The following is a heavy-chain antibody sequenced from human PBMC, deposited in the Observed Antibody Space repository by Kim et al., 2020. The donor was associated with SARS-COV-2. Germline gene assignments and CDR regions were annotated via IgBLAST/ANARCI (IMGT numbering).Heavy chain of an antibody. Sequence: STTYNPSLKSRVTISVDTSKNQFSLKLSSVTAADTAVYYCARGTNWFDPWGQGTLVTVSS. V-gene: IGHV4-34*01. J-gene: IGHJ5*02. CDR3: ARGTNWFDP. CDR2: ST.